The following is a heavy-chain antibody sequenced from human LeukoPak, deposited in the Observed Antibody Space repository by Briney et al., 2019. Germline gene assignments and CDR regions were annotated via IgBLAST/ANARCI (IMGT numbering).Heavy chain of an antibody. CDR2: IDWDDDK. CDR3: ARCTTVTTRGAEYFQH. D-gene: IGHD4-17*01. CDR1: GFSLSTSGMC. V-gene: IGHV2-70*01. Sequence: SGPALVKSTQTLTLTCTFSGFSLSTSGMCVSWIRQPPGKALEWLALIDWDDDKYYSTSLKTRLTISKDTSKNQVVLTMTNMDPVDTATYYCARCTTVTTRGAEYFQHWGQGTLVTVSS. J-gene: IGHJ1*01.